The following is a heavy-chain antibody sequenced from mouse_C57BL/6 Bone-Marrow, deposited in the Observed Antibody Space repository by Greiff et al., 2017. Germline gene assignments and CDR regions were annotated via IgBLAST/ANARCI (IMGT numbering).Heavy chain of an antibody. CDR1: GFTFSSYG. V-gene: IGHV5-6*01. CDR3: ARRNWAMDY. D-gene: IGHD4-1*01. J-gene: IGHJ4*01. Sequence: EVQGVESGGDLVKPGGSLKLSCAASGFTFSSYGMSWVRQTPGKRLEWVATISSGGSYTYYPDSVKGRFTISRDNAKNTLYLQMSSLKSEDTAMYYCARRNWAMDYWGQGTSVTVSS. CDR2: ISSGGSYT.